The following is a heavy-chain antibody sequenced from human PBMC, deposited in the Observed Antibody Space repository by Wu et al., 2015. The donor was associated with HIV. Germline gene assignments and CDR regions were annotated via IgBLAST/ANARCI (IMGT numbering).Heavy chain of an antibody. J-gene: IGHJ4*02. CDR1: EYTFIDYY. CDR3: ARDRGLLWFEEGMDY. V-gene: IGHV1-2*02. D-gene: IGHD3-10*01. CDR2: INPKTTGA. Sequence: QAQLVQSGPEVKKPGASLKVSCKASEYTFIDYYIHWVRQVPGQRLEWMGWINPKTTGALYADNFQGRVTMTSDTSINTVYMEVTRLTSDDTAVYYCARDRGLLWFEEGMDYWGQGTLVTVSS.